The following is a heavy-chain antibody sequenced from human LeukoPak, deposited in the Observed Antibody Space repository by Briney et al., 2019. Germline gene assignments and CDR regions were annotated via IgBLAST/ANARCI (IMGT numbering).Heavy chain of an antibody. D-gene: IGHD3-22*01. V-gene: IGHV3-30*03. J-gene: IGHJ4*02. Sequence: GGSLRLSCAASEIAFSTFGMHWVRQAPGQGLEWVAVISHDGRNEDYADSVRGRFTISRDNSKNTLYLQMNSLRAEDTAVYYCAIQLLLIDYPIDYWGQGTLVTVSS. CDR1: EIAFSTFG. CDR3: AIQLLLIDYPIDY. CDR2: ISHDGRNE.